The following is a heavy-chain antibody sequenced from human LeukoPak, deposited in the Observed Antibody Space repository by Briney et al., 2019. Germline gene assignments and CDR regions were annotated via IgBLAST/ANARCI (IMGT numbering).Heavy chain of an antibody. CDR2: INHSGST. J-gene: IGHJ4*02. Sequence: PSETLSLTCAVYGGSFSGYYWSWIRQPPGKGREWIGEINHSGSTNYNPSLKSRVTISVDTSKNQFSLKLSSVTAADTAVYYCARAWSRWELPDYWGQGTLVTVSS. CDR3: ARAWSRWELPDY. D-gene: IGHD1-26*01. V-gene: IGHV4-34*01. CDR1: GGSFSGYY.